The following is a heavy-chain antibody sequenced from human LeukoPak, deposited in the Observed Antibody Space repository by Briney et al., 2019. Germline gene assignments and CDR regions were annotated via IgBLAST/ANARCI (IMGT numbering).Heavy chain of an antibody. Sequence: PGGSLRLSCAASGFTFSSYSMSWVRQAPGKGLGWVSSISGGSSYIYYVDSVKGRFTLSRDNAKNSLYLQMNSLRAEDTAVYYCARVIFWGATEGYYYYYGLDVWGQGTTVTVSS. V-gene: IGHV3-21*01. CDR3: ARVIFWGATEGYYYYYGLDV. CDR2: ISGGSSYI. CDR1: GFTFSSYS. J-gene: IGHJ6*02. D-gene: IGHD3-16*01.